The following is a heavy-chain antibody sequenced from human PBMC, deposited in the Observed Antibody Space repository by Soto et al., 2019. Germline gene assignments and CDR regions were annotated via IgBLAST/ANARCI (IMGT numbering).Heavy chain of an antibody. CDR2: IYWDDDK. D-gene: IGHD6-25*01. J-gene: IGHJ3*01. CDR1: GFSLSTHAVG. CDR3: AHRMAAAGIDTFDF. V-gene: IGHV2-5*02. Sequence: GSGPTLVNPTQTLTLTCTFSGFSLSTHAVGVGWIRQPPGKALEWLALIYWDDDKRYSPSLKTRLTITKDTSKNQVVLTMTNVDPVDTATYYCAHRMAAAGIDTFDFWGQGTMVNVSS.